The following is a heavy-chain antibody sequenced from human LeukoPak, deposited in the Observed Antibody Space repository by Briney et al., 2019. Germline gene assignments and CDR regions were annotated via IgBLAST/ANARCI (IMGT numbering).Heavy chain of an antibody. J-gene: IGHJ4*02. CDR2: IYHSGST. Sequence: SETLSLTCTVSGYSISSGYYWGWIRQPPGKGLEWIGSIYHSGSTYYNPSLKSRVTISVDTSKNQFSLKLSSVTAADTAVYYCARSFSPYCSSTSCYDGGFDYWGQGTLVTVSS. CDR1: GYSISSGYY. V-gene: IGHV4-38-2*02. D-gene: IGHD2-2*01. CDR3: ARSFSPYCSSTSCYDGGFDY.